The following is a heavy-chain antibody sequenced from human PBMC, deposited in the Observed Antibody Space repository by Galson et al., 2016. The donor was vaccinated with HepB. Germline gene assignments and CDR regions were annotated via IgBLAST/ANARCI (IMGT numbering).Heavy chain of an antibody. D-gene: IGHD2-15*01. CDR3: ATLSRGADRYFDH. CDR1: GDSVNNEAYF. V-gene: IGHV4-61*08. Sequence: SETLSLTCSVSGDSVNNEAYFWNWIRQPPGKGLEWLGFISFSGTTNYSPSFKSRISISLDTPKDQFSLRLSSVTAADTAIYYCATLSRGADRYFDHWGQGILVTVSA. J-gene: IGHJ4*02. CDR2: ISFSGTT.